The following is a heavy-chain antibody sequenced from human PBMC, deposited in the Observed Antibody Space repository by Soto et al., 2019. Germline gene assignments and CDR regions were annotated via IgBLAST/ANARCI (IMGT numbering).Heavy chain of an antibody. CDR1: GFTFSGSA. J-gene: IGHJ5*02. D-gene: IGHD1-26*01. CDR3: ARNGIVVRIP. CDR2: IRTKANSYAT. V-gene: IGHV3-73*02. Sequence: EVQLVESGGGLVQPGGSLKLSCAASGFTFSGSAMHWVRQASGKGLEWVGHIRTKANSYATAYAASVKGRFTISRDNSKNTLFLQMNSLRAGDTAVYYCARNGIVVRIPWGQGTLVTVSS.